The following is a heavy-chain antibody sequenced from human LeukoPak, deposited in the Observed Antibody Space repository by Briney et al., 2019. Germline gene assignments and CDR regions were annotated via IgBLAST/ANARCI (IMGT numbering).Heavy chain of an antibody. CDR2: IYYSGST. CDR3: ARSWRQWLERGEFDY. J-gene: IGHJ4*02. D-gene: IGHD6-19*01. Sequence: IRQPPGKGLEWIGSIYYSGSTYYNPSLKSRVTISVDTSKNQFSLKLSSVTAADTAVYYCARSWRQWLERGEFDYWGQGTLVTVSS. V-gene: IGHV4-39*01.